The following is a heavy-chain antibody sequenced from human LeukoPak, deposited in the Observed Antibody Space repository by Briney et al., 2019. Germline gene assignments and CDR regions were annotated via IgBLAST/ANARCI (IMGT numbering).Heavy chain of an antibody. CDR2: IRYDGSNK. CDR3: AKIRDGYNWTPRDY. Sequence: PGGSLRLSCAASGFTFSSYGMRWVRQAPGKGLEWVAFIRYDGSNKYYADSVKGRFTISRDNSKNTLYLQTNSLRAEDTAVYYCAKIRDGYNWTPRDYWGQGTLVTVSS. CDR1: GFTFSSYG. V-gene: IGHV3-30*02. D-gene: IGHD5-24*01. J-gene: IGHJ4*02.